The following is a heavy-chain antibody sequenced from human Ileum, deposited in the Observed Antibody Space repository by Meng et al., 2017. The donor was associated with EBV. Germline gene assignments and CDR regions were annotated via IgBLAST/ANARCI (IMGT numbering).Heavy chain of an antibody. CDR2: IYYSGTT. V-gene: IGHV4-28*01. D-gene: IGHD1-26*01. J-gene: IGHJ4*02. Sequence: QVQPQEAGQGRGKPSGTLSLTCPVSGYSISTTNWWGWIRQPPGKGLEWIGHIYYSGTTYNNPSLKSRVTMSIDPSKNQFSLKLSSVTAVDTAVYYCARNSESGSYIDYWGLGTLVTVSS. CDR3: ARNSESGSYIDY. CDR1: GYSISTTNW.